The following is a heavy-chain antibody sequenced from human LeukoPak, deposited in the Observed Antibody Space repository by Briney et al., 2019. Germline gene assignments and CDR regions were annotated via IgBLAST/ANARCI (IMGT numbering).Heavy chain of an antibody. D-gene: IGHD3-22*01. J-gene: IGHJ3*02. CDR1: GYTFTSYY. CDR2: INPSGGST. Sequence: ASVKVSCRASGYTFTSYYMHWVRQAPGQGLEWMGIINPSGGSTSYAQKFQGRVTMTRDMSTSTVYMELSSLRSEDTAVYYCARDGINYYDSSGYYREAFDIWGQGTMVTVSS. CDR3: ARDGINYYDSSGYYREAFDI. V-gene: IGHV1-46*01.